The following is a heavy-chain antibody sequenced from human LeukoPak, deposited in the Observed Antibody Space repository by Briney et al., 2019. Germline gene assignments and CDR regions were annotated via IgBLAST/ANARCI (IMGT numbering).Heavy chain of an antibody. Sequence: GGSLRLYCAASGFTFSSFGRYWVRQAPGKGLDWVAVIWYDGTNNYYEDSVKGRFTISRDNSKNTLLLQMNNLRAEDTAVYYCARSGRYSGHYYLDNWGQGTPVIVSS. CDR1: GFTFSSFG. J-gene: IGHJ4*02. D-gene: IGHD1-26*01. CDR3: ARSGRYSGHYYLDN. CDR2: IWYDGTNN. V-gene: IGHV3-33*01.